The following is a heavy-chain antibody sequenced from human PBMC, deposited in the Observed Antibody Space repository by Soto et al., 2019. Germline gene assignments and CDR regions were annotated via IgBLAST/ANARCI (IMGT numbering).Heavy chain of an antibody. CDR2: TCFRSKWYN. Sequence: SQTLSLTCAISGDSVSNNYAAWSWIRQSPSRGLEWLGRTCFRSKWYNDYAVSVKSRIIINADTSKNQFSLQLNSVTPEDTAVYYCARVDGSGSYYKNRSDNWFDPWGQGTLVTVSS. V-gene: IGHV6-1*01. J-gene: IGHJ5*02. D-gene: IGHD3-10*01. CDR1: GDSVSNNYAA. CDR3: ARVDGSGSYYKNRSDNWFDP.